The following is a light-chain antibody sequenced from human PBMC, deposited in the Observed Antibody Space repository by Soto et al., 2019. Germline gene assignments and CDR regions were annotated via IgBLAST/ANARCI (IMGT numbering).Light chain of an antibody. CDR1: NSNIGSTS. Sequence: QSVLTQPPSASGTPGQRITISCSGSNSNIGSTSVHWFQQFPGTAPKPLIHSDKQRPSGVPDRFSASKSGTSASLAISGLQSEDEADYYCAAWDGSLNGHVFRTGTKLTDL. V-gene: IGLV1-44*01. CDR2: SDK. J-gene: IGLJ1*01. CDR3: AAWDGSLNGHV.